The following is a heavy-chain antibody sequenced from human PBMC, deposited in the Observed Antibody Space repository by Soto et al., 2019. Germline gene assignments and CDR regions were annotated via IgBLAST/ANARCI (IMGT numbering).Heavy chain of an antibody. Sequence: QLQLQESGSGLVKPSQTLSLTCAVSGGSISSGGYSWSWIRQPPGKGQEWIGYIYHSGSTYSNPSLKSRVTISVDRSKNQFSLKLSSVTAADTAVYYCARAGGLGAVAVDYWGQGTLVTVSS. J-gene: IGHJ4*02. CDR1: GGSISSGGYS. CDR3: ARAGGLGAVAVDY. D-gene: IGHD6-19*01. CDR2: IYHSGST. V-gene: IGHV4-30-2*01.